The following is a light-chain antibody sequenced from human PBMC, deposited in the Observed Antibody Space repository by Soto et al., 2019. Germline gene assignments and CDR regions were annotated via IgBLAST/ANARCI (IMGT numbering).Light chain of an antibody. CDR2: AAS. CDR1: QGISGW. CDR3: QQYDTYPLT. Sequence: DIQMTQSPSSLSASVGDRVTITCRASQGISGWLAWYQQKPEKAPKSLVYAASSWHSGVPSRFSGSGSGTDFTPTISNLQPEDSATYYCQQYDTYPLTFGGGTKVQIK. V-gene: IGKV1D-16*01. J-gene: IGKJ4*01.